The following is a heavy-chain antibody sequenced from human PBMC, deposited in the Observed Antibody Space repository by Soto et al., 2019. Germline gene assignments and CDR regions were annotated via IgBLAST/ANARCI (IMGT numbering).Heavy chain of an antibody. CDR1: GFTFSGYS. CDR2: ISSSSSTI. D-gene: IGHD5-18*01. J-gene: IGHJ4*02. CDR3: ARDYSSYGPFDF. Sequence: GGSLRLSCAAAGFTFSGYSMNWVRQAPGKGLEWVSYISSSSSTIYYADSVKGRFTISRDNAKNSLYLQMNSLRAEDTAVYYCARDYSSYGPFDFWGQGTLVTVHS. V-gene: IGHV3-48*01.